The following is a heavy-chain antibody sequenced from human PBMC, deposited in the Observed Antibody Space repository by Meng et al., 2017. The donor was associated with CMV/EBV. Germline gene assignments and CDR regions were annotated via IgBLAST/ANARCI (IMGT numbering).Heavy chain of an antibody. J-gene: IGHJ6*02. D-gene: IGHD5-24*01. V-gene: IGHV3-20*04. CDR3: ARAREMATYYYYYGMDV. CDR1: GFTFDDYG. Sequence: GGSLRLSCAASGFTFDDYGMSWVRQAPGKGLEWVSGINWNGGSTGYADSVKGRFTISRDNAKNSLYLQMNSLRAEDTALYYCARAREMATYYYYYGMDVWGQGTTVTVSS. CDR2: INWNGGST.